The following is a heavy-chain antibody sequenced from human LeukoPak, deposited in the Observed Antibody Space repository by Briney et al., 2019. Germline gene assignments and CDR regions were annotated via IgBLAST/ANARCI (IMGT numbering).Heavy chain of an antibody. CDR3: AKGTLPDSGSYYPFDY. V-gene: IGHV3-23*01. D-gene: IGHD1-26*01. CDR1: GFTFSSYA. Sequence: GGSLRLSCAASGFTFSSYAMSWVRQAPGKGLEWVSAISGSGGSTYYADSVKGRFTISRDNSKNTLYLQMNSLRAEDTAVYYCAKGTLPDSGSYYPFDYWGQGTLVTVSS. CDR2: ISGSGGST. J-gene: IGHJ4*02.